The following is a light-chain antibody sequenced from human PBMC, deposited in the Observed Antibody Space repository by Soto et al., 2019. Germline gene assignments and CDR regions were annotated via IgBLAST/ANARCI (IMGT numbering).Light chain of an antibody. V-gene: IGKV3-15*01. Sequence: MLMTQSPATLSVSPGERVTLSCRTSHSVNSHVAWYQQKHGQAPRLLLYGASTRATGIPVRFSGSGFGTEFTLTISRLEPEDFAVYYCQHCQPYGDSPPLTFGGGTKVDVK. CDR2: GAS. CDR3: QHCQPYGDSPPLT. CDR1: HSVNSH. J-gene: IGKJ4*01.